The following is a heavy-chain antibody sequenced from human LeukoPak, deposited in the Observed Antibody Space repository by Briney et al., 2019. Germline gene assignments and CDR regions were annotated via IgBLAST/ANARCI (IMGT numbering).Heavy chain of an antibody. CDR1: GFTFSNYV. CDR3: VKACSRDWNGHWFDS. CDR2: TSANGDTT. V-gene: IGHV3-64D*09. Sequence: GGSLRLSCSASGFTFSNYVMHWVRQAPGKGLEYVSATSANGDTTYYTDSVKGRFTISRDNSKNTVYLHMSSLRAEDTAVYFCVKACSRDWNGHWFDSWGQGTLVTVSS. D-gene: IGHD1-1*01. J-gene: IGHJ5*01.